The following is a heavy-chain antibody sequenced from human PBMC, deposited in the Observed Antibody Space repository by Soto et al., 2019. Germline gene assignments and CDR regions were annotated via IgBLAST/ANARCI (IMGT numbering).Heavy chain of an antibody. J-gene: IGHJ4*02. D-gene: IGHD2-2*03. Sequence: QVQLVQSGSEVREPGASVKVYCKTSGYIFTKHGISWVRQAPGQGLEWLGWISAHNGYTNYAENFQGRLTLTTNTSASTAYMELRSLRSDDTAIYYCARVYGYGYGHFDFWGQGTLVTASS. V-gene: IGHV1-18*01. CDR2: ISAHNGYT. CDR3: ARVYGYGYGHFDF. CDR1: GYIFTKHG.